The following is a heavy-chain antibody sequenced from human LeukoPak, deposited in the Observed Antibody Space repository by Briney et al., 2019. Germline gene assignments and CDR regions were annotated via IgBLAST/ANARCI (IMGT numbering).Heavy chain of an antibody. CDR2: INHSGST. CDR3: ARVDGDYGTYYFDY. J-gene: IGHJ4*02. V-gene: IGHV4-34*01. D-gene: IGHD4-17*01. CDR1: GGSFSGYY. Sequence: KPSETLSLTCAVYGGSFSGYYWSWIRQPPGKGLEWTGEINHSGSTNYNPSLKSRVTISVDTSKNQFSLKLSSVTAADTAVYYCARVDGDYGTYYFDYWGQGTLVTVSS.